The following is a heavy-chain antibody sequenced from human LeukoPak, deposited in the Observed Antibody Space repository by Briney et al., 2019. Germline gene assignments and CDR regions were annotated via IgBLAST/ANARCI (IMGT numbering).Heavy chain of an antibody. Sequence: GGSLRLSCAASGFTFSSYWMSWVRQAPGKGLEWVANIKKDGSEKYYVDSVRGRFTISRDNAKNSLYLQISSLRAEDAAVYYCAREGPEWLIYYYYMDVWGKGTTVTISS. CDR2: IKKDGSEK. CDR3: AREGPEWLIYYYYMDV. J-gene: IGHJ6*03. V-gene: IGHV3-7*01. D-gene: IGHD6-19*01. CDR1: GFTFSSYW.